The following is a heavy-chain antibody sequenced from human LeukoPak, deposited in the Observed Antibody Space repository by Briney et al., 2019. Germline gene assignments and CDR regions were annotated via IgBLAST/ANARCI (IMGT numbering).Heavy chain of an antibody. CDR3: AREGAAARLFDY. V-gene: IGHV3-30*03. CDR2: ISYDGSNK. Sequence: GGSLRLSCAASGFTFSSYGMHWVRQAPGKGLEWVAVISYDGSNKYYADSVKGRFTISRDNSKNTLYLQMNSLRAEDTAVYYCAREGAAARLFDYWGQGTLVTVSS. J-gene: IGHJ4*02. D-gene: IGHD6-6*01. CDR1: GFTFSSYG.